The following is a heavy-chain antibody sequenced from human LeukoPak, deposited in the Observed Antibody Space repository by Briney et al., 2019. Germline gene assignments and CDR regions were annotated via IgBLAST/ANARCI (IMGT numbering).Heavy chain of an antibody. J-gene: IGHJ4*02. CDR1: GDSINTYY. CDR2: IYYSGST. D-gene: IGHD6-19*01. Sequence: SETLSLTCTVAGDSINTYYWTWIRQPPGKGLEWIGYIYYSGSTKYNPSLESRVTISLDMSKNQFSLRLSSVTAADTAVYYCARRLAVTGRYYFDYWGQGTLVTVSS. CDR3: ARRLAVTGRYYFDY. V-gene: IGHV4-59*08.